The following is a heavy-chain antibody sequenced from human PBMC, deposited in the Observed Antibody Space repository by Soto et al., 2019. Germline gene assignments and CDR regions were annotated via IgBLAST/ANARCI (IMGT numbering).Heavy chain of an antibody. V-gene: IGHV6-1*01. CDR3: ARAELVPAFHYYYYGMDV. D-gene: IGHD2-2*01. J-gene: IGHJ6*02. CDR2: TYYRSKWYH. Sequence: QTLSLTCAISGESVSTNNATWDWIRQSPSRGLEWLGRTYYRSKWYHDHAVSVKGRITINADTSKNQLSLQLNSVTPEDTAVYYCARAELVPAFHYYYYGMDVWGQRTTVPVSS. CDR1: GESVSTNNAT.